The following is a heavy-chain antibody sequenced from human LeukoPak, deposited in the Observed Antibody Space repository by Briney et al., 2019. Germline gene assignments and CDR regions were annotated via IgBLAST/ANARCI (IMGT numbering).Heavy chain of an antibody. CDR3: ARDLGGRTGAPRFHSDYVWGSYRLPQVYTNNWFDP. D-gene: IGHD3-16*02. CDR2: LYYSVSI. Sequence: PSETLSLTCSVSGVSITSSTYSWGWIRQSPGKGLEWIGTLYYSVSISYNPSLKSRVTISVDTSKNQFSLKLSSVTAADTAVYYCARDLGGRTGAPRFHSDYVWGSYRLPQVYTNNWFDPWGQGTLVTVSS. CDR1: GVSITSSTYS. V-gene: IGHV4-39*02. J-gene: IGHJ5*02.